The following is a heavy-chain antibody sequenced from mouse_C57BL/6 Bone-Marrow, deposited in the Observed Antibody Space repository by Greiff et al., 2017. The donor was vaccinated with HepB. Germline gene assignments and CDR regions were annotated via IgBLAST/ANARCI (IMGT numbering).Heavy chain of an antibody. CDR3: ARSDDGYPYWYFDV. D-gene: IGHD2-3*01. Sequence: VQLQQSGPELVKPGASVKISCKASSYAFSSSWMNWVKQRPGKGLEWIGRIYPGDGDTNYNGKFKGKATLTADKSSSTAYMQLSSLTSEDSAVYFCARSDDGYPYWYFDVWGTGTTVTVSS. CDR2: IYPGDGDT. CDR1: SYAFSSSW. V-gene: IGHV1-82*01. J-gene: IGHJ1*03.